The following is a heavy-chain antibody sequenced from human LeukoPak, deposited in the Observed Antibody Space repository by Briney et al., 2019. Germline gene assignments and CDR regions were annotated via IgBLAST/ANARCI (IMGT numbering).Heavy chain of an antibody. CDR2: ISGSGGST. Sequence: GGSLRLSCAASGFTFSSYAMSWVRQAPGKGLEWVSAISGSGGSTYYADSVTGRFTISRDNSKNTLYLQMNSLRVEDTAVYYCGRDLIGTAASWDCWGQGTLVTVSS. CDR1: GFTFSSYA. CDR3: GRDLIGTAASWDC. D-gene: IGHD6-25*01. V-gene: IGHV3-23*01. J-gene: IGHJ4*02.